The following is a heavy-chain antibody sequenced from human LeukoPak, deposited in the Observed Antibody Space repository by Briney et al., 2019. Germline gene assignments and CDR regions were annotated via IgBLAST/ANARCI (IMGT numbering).Heavy chain of an antibody. Sequence: GGSLRLSCAASEFTFSNYWMTWVRQAPGKGLEWVANIKQDGGHKNYVASVEGRFTISRDNAKNSLYLEMNSLRAEDTAVYYCASARGKGRPFDLWGQGTLVTVSS. D-gene: IGHD4-23*01. J-gene: IGHJ5*02. CDR2: IKQDGGHK. CDR1: EFTFSNYW. V-gene: IGHV3-7*01. CDR3: ASARGKGRPFDL.